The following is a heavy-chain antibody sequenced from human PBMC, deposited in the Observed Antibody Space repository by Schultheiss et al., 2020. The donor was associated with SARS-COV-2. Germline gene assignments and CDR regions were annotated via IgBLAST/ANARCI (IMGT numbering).Heavy chain of an antibody. CDR2: IRSKAYGGTT. Sequence: GGSLRLSCAASGFTVSSNYMSWVRQAPGKGLEWVGFIRSKAYGGTTEYAASVKGRFTISRDDSKSIAYLQMNSLKTEDTAVYYCTRGLLHVKRSWVAAAGTHAYWGQGTLVTVSS. V-gene: IGHV3-49*04. CDR1: GFTVSSNY. J-gene: IGHJ4*02. CDR3: TRGLLHVKRSWVAAAGTHAY. D-gene: IGHD6-13*01.